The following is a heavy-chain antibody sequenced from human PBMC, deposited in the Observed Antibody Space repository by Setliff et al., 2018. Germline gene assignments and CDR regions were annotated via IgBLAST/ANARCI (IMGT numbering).Heavy chain of an antibody. CDR1: GGSFDSDSHY. Sequence: TLSLTCTVSGGSFDSDSHYWSWMRQPPGKGLEWIGHIFKSGTNFSPSLKSRVTISLDTSKNQFSLNLTSVTAADTAVYYCARASSGWYSAYYYYMDVWGKGTTVTVSS. D-gene: IGHD6-19*01. CDR2: IFKSGT. CDR3: ARASSGWYSAYYYYMDV. V-gene: IGHV4-61*09. J-gene: IGHJ6*03.